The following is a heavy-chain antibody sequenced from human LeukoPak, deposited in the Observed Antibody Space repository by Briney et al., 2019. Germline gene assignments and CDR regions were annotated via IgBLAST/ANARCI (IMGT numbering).Heavy chain of an antibody. D-gene: IGHD3-22*01. Sequence: ASVKVSCKASGYTFTSYDMHWVRQAPGQGLEWTGIINPSGGSTSYAQKFQGRVTMTRDMSTSTVYMELSSLRSEDTAVYYCARVSDSSGYYHYFDYWGQGTLVTVSS. CDR2: INPSGGST. CDR1: GYTFTSYD. CDR3: ARVSDSSGYYHYFDY. V-gene: IGHV1-46*01. J-gene: IGHJ4*02.